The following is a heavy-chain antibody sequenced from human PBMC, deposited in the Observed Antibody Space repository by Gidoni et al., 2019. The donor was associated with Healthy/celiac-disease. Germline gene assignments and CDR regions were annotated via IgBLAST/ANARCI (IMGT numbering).Heavy chain of an antibody. Sequence: EVQLLAFGGGLVQPGGSLRLSCAASGFTFSSYAMSWVRQAPGKGLEWVSAISGSGGRTYYADSVKGRFTISRDNSKNTLYLQMNSLRAEDTAVYYCAKDRSLGELSLYAVAFDIWGQGTIVTVSS. D-gene: IGHD3-16*02. CDR2: ISGSGGRT. CDR1: GFTFSSYA. J-gene: IGHJ3*02. V-gene: IGHV3-23*01. CDR3: AKDRSLGELSLYAVAFDI.